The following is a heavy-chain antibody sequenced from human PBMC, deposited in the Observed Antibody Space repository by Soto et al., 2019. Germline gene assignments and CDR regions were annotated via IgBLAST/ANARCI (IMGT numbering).Heavy chain of an antibody. V-gene: IGHV3-7*01. CDR1: GFTFSNYW. CDR3: ARVGGTGTGWFDP. J-gene: IGHJ5*02. CDR2: IKQDGSEK. D-gene: IGHD1-7*01. Sequence: GGSLRLSCAASGFTFSNYWMSWVRQAPGKGLEWVANIKQDGSEKYYVDSVKGRFTISRDNAKNSLYLQMNSLRAEDTAVYYCARVGGTGTGWFDPWGQGTLVTVSS.